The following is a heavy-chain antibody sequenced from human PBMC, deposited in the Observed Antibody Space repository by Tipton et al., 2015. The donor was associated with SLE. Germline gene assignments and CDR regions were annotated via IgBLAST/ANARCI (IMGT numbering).Heavy chain of an antibody. J-gene: IGHJ4*02. CDR1: GASINSNF. V-gene: IGHV4-59*01. D-gene: IGHD3-3*01. CDR3: ARVSYDFWSGQMDY. Sequence: TLSLTCTVSGASINSNFWSWIRQPPGKGLEWIGYIYYSGSTNYNPSLKSRVTISVDTSKNQFSLKLSSVTAADTAVYYCARVSYDFWSGQMDYWGQGTLVTVSS. CDR2: IYYSGST.